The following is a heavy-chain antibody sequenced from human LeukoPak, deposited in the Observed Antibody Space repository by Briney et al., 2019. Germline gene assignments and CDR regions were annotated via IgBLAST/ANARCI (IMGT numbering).Heavy chain of an antibody. Sequence: GGSLRLSCAASGFPFSSYSMTWVRQAPGKGLEWVANIKPDGTTKFYVDSVKGRFTISRDNARNSLYLQMNSLRAEDTAVYHCARGRYFDYWGQGTLVTVSS. J-gene: IGHJ4*02. V-gene: IGHV3-7*04. CDR1: GFPFSSYS. CDR2: IKPDGTTK. CDR3: ARGRYFDY.